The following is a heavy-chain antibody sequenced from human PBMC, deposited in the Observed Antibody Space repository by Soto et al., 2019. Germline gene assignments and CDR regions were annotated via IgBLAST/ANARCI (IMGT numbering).Heavy chain of an antibody. Sequence: EVQLLESGGGLVQPGGSLRLSCAASGFTFSSYAMSWVRQAPGKGLEWVSAISGSGGSTYYAHSVKGRFTISRDNSKHTLYLQMNSLRAEDTAVYYCAKARFDYGGNPEGGYFDYWGQGTLVTVSS. CDR3: AKARFDYGGNPEGGYFDY. V-gene: IGHV3-23*01. J-gene: IGHJ4*02. D-gene: IGHD4-17*01. CDR2: ISGSGGST. CDR1: GFTFSSYA.